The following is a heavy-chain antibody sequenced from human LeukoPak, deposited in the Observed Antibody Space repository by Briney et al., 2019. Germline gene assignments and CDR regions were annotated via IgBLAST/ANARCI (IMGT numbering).Heavy chain of an antibody. CDR2: IYYSGST. CDR1: GGSISSKY. V-gene: IGHV4-39*01. CDR3: ARILGYGSGED. Sequence: SETLSLTCTVSGGSISSKYWGWIRQPPGKGLEWIGSIYYSGSTYYSPSLKSRVTISVDTSKNQFSLKLSSVTAADTAVYYCARILGYGSGEDWGQGTLVTVSS. J-gene: IGHJ4*02. D-gene: IGHD3-10*01.